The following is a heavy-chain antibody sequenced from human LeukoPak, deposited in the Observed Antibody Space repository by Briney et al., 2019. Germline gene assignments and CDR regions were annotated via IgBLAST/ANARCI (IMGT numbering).Heavy chain of an antibody. J-gene: IGHJ6*04. CDR2: IYHSGST. V-gene: IGHV4-4*02. CDR3: ARGYYGSGSLWGMDV. CDR1: GGSISSSNW. D-gene: IGHD3-10*01. Sequence: PSGTLSLTCAVSGGSISSSNWWSWVRQPPGKGLEWIGEIYHSGSTNYNPSLKSRVTISVDKSKNQFSLKLSSVTVADTAVYYCARGYYGSGSLWGMDVWGKGTTVTVSS.